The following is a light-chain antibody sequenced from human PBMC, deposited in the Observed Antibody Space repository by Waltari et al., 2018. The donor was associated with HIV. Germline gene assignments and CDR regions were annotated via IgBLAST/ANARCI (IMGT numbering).Light chain of an antibody. CDR3: QSFDSSLTTSGVI. V-gene: IGLV1-40*01. J-gene: IGLJ2*01. CDR2: ANN. Sequence: QSVLTQPPSVSGAPGQRVTLSCTGSSSNIGAGYAVHWYQQLPGTAPKLLIYANNNRPSGVPDRFAGSKSGSSASLAITGLQAEEEAHYYCQSFDSSLTTSGVIFGGGTKLTVL. CDR1: SSNIGAGYA.